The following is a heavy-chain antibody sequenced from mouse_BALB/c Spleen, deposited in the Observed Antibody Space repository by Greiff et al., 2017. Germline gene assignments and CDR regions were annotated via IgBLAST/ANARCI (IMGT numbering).Heavy chain of an antibody. Sequence: VQGVESGPGLVAPSQSLSITCTVSGFSLTGYGVNWVRQPPGKGLEWLGMIWGDGSTDYNSALKSRLSISKDNSKSQVFLKMNSLQTDDTARYYCARDRRITTVVATDYAMDYWGQGTSVTVSS. CDR2: IWGDGST. CDR1: GFSLTGYG. CDR3: ARDRRITTVVATDYAMDY. D-gene: IGHD1-1*01. V-gene: IGHV2-6-7*01. J-gene: IGHJ4*01.